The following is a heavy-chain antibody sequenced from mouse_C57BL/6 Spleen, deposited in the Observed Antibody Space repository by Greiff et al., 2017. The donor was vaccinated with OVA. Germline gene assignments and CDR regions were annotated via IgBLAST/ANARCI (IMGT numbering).Heavy chain of an antibody. CDR3: EREGPAGYFDV. CDR1: EYEFPSHD. Sequence: EVKLVESGGGLVQPGESLKLSCESNEYEFPSHDMSWVRKTPEKRLELVAAINSDGGSTYYPDTMERRFIISRYNTKKTLYLQMSSLRSEDTALYYCEREGPAGYFDVWGTGTTVTVSS. J-gene: IGHJ1*03. CDR2: INSDGGST. V-gene: IGHV5-2*01.